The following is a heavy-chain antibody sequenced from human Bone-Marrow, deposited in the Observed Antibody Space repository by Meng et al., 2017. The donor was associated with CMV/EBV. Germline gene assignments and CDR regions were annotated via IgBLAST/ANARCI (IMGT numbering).Heavy chain of an antibody. J-gene: IGHJ5*02. D-gene: IGHD2-2*01. Sequence: SETLSLTCTVSGGSISSYYRSWIRQPPGKGLEWIGYIYYSGSTNYNPSLKSRVTISVDTSKNQFSLKLSSVTAADTAVYYCARVRCSSTSCGFNPWGQGTLATFPS. CDR3: ARVRCSSTSCGFNP. V-gene: IGHV4-59*01. CDR1: GGSISSYY. CDR2: IYYSGST.